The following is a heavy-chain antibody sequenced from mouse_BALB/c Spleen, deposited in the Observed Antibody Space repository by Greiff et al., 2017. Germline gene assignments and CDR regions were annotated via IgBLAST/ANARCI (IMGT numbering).Heavy chain of an antibody. CDR3: NENDALYAMDY. CDR1: GYTFTSYW. D-gene: IGHD2-3*01. Sequence: QVQLQQPGAELVRPWASVKLSCKASGYTFTSYWMNWVKQRPEQGLEWIGRIDPYDSETHYNQKFKDKAILTVDKSSSTAYMQLSSLTSEDTAVYYCNENDALYAMDYWGQGTSVTVSS. J-gene: IGHJ4*01. V-gene: IGHV1-74*01. CDR2: IDPYDSET.